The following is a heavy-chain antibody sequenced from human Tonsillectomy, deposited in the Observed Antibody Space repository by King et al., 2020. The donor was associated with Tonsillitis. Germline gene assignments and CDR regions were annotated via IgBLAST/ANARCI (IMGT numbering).Heavy chain of an antibody. J-gene: IGHJ3*02. Sequence: VQLVESGGGLVQPGGSLRLSCAASGFTFSSYAMSWVRQAPGKGLEWVSVIYSGGSSTYYADSVKGRFTISRDNSKTTLYLQMNSLIAEDTAVYYCAKPLGGAFDIWGQGTMVTVSS. CDR2: IYSGGSST. V-gene: IGHV3-23*03. CDR1: GFTFSSYA. D-gene: IGHD3-16*01. CDR3: AKPLGGAFDI.